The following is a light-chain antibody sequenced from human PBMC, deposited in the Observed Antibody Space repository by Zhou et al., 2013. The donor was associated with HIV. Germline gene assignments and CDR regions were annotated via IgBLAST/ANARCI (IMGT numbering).Light chain of an antibody. V-gene: IGKV1-9*01. CDR2: AAS. CDR3: QQVNSYPLT. CDR1: QGISSY. Sequence: DIQLTQSPSFLSASVGDRVTITCRASQGISSYLAWYQQKPGKAPKLLIYAASTLQSGVPSRFSGSGSGTEFTLTISSLQPEDFATYYCQQVNSYPLTFGGGPRWRSN. J-gene: IGKJ4*01.